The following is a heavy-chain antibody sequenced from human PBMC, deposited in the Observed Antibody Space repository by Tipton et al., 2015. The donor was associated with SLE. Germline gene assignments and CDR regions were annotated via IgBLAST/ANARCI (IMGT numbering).Heavy chain of an antibody. CDR1: GFTFSSYA. CDR2: IYIDGTRT. D-gene: IGHD3-9*01. CDR3: ARGALTGYYQDY. J-gene: IGHJ4*02. V-gene: IGHV3-74*01. Sequence: SLRLSCAASGFTFSSYAMSWVRQAPGKGLVWVSRIYIDGTRTSYADSVKGRFTISRDNAKNTLYLQMNSLRAEDTAVYYCARGALTGYYQDYWGQGTLVTVSS.